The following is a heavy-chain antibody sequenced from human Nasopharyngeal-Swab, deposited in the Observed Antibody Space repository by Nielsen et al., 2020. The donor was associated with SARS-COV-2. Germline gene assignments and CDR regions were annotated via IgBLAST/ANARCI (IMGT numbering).Heavy chain of an antibody. Sequence: WIRQPPGKRLEWIGYIYYSGSTNYSPSLKGRVTISVDTSKNQFSLKLSSVTAADTAVYYCAGAVAGTGWDYWGQGTLVTVSS. CDR2: IYYSGST. D-gene: IGHD6-19*01. J-gene: IGHJ4*02. V-gene: IGHV4-59*01. CDR3: AGAVAGTGWDY.